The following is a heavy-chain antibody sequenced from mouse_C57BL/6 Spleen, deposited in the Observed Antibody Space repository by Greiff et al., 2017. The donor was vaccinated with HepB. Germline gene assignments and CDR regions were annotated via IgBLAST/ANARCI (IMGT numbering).Heavy chain of an antibody. D-gene: IGHD3-2*02. CDR1: GFSLTSYG. Sequence: VHLVESGPGLVAPSQSLSITCTVSGFSLTSYGVDWVRQSPGKGLEWLGVIWGVGSTNYNSALKSRLSISKDNSKSQVFLKMNSLQTDDTAMYYCASLDSSGYVGAYWGQGTLVTVSA. J-gene: IGHJ3*01. CDR2: IWGVGST. V-gene: IGHV2-6*01. CDR3: ASLDSSGYVGAY.